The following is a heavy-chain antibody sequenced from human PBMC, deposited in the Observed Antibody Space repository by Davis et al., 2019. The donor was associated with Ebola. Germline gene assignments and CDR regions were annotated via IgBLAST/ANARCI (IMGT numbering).Heavy chain of an antibody. D-gene: IGHD3-9*01. CDR1: GFTFSSYA. CDR3: ASPHLTGYQYMDV. V-gene: IGHV3-21*01. J-gene: IGHJ6*02. Sequence: GESLKISCAASGFTFSSYAMSWVRQAPGKGLEWVSSISSSSSYIYYADSVKGRFTISRDNAKNALYLQMNSLRAEDMAVYYCASPHLTGYQYMDVWGQGTTVTVSS. CDR2: ISSSSSYI.